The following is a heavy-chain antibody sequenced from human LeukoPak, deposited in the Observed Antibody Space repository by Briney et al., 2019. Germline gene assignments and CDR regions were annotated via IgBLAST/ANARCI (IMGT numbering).Heavy chain of an antibody. CDR3: AKDHSQAKYSITWKFDP. D-gene: IGHD6-13*01. J-gene: IGHJ5*02. V-gene: IGHV3-23*01. Sequence: GGSLRLSCAASGFTFSSYAMSWVRQAPGKGLEWVSAISGSGGSTYYADSVKGRFTISRDNSKNTLYLQMNSLRAEDTALYYCAKDHSQAKYSITWKFDPWGQGTLVTVSS. CDR1: GFTFSSYA. CDR2: ISGSGGST.